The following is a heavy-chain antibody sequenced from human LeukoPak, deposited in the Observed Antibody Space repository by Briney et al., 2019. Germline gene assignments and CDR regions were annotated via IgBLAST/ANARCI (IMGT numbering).Heavy chain of an antibody. J-gene: IGHJ3*02. V-gene: IGHV1-69*13. D-gene: IGHD2-21*01. CDR2: IIPIFGTA. Sequence: SVKVSCKASGGTFSSYAISWVRQAPGQGLEWMGGIIPIFGTANYAQKFQGRVTITADESTSTAYMELSSLRSEDTAVYYCARDLGAYCGGDCHDAFDTWGQGTMVTISS. CDR3: ARDLGAYCGGDCHDAFDT. CDR1: GGTFSSYA.